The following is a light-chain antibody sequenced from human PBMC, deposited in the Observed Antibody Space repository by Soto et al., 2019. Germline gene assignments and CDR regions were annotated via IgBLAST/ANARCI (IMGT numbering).Light chain of an antibody. Sequence: QSALTQPRSVSGSPGQSVTISCTGTSSDVGGYNDVSWYQQHPGKAPNLMIYDVSRRPSGVPDRFSGSKSDNTASLTISGLQAEDEADYYCCSNAGSYTFDFGSGTKLTVL. CDR2: DVS. CDR1: SSDVGGYND. J-gene: IGLJ1*01. CDR3: CSNAGSYTFD. V-gene: IGLV2-11*01.